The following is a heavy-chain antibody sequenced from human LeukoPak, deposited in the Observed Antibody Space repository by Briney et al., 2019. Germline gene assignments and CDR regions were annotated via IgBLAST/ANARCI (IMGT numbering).Heavy chain of an antibody. V-gene: IGHV3-33*01. D-gene: IGHD1-26*01. Sequence: GGSLRLSCAASGFTFSSYGMHWVRQAPGKGLEWVAVIWYDGGNKYYADSVKGRFTISRDNSKNTLYLQMNSLRAEDTAVYYCARSSGSYYDGPDYWGQGTLVTVSS. CDR2: IWYDGGNK. J-gene: IGHJ4*02. CDR1: GFTFSSYG. CDR3: ARSSGSYYDGPDY.